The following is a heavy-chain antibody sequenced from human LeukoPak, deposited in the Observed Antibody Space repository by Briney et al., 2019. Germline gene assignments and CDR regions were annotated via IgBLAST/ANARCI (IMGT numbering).Heavy chain of an antibody. CDR1: GFTFRSYE. CDR2: ISSSSSTI. J-gene: IGHJ4*02. Sequence: GGPLRLSCEDSGFTFRSYEMNWVRQAPGKGLEWVSYISSSSSTIYYADSVKGRFTISRDNAKDSLYLQMNSLRAEDTAVYYCARVLHKRNYDSSVYYGYWGQGTLVTVSS. CDR3: ARVLHKRNYDSSVYYGY. V-gene: IGHV3-48*01. D-gene: IGHD3-22*01.